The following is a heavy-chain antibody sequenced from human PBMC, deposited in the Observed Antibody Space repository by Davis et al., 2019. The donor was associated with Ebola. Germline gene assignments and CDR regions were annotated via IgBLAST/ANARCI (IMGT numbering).Heavy chain of an antibody. D-gene: IGHD6-19*01. CDR2: ISAYNGNT. CDR1: GYTFTSYG. Sequence: ASVKVSCKASGYTFTSYGISWVRQAPGQGLEWMGWISAYNGNTNYAQKLQGRVTMTTDTSTSTAYMELRSLRSDDTAVYYCARDVPYSSGWYYFDYWGQGTLVTVSS. J-gene: IGHJ4*02. V-gene: IGHV1-18*01. CDR3: ARDVPYSSGWYYFDY.